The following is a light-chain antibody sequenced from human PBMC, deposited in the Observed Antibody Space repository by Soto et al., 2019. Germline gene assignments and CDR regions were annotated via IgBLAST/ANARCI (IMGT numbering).Light chain of an antibody. Sequence: QSVLTQPPSASGTPGQRVTISCSGSRSDIGSNYVYWYQHLPGMAPKLLIYRNDQRPSGVPDRISGSKSGTSASLAIIGLRSEDEAEYYCASWDDRLNVPWVFGGVTKVTVL. V-gene: IGLV1-47*01. CDR1: RSDIGSNY. CDR3: ASWDDRLNVPWV. CDR2: RND. J-gene: IGLJ3*02.